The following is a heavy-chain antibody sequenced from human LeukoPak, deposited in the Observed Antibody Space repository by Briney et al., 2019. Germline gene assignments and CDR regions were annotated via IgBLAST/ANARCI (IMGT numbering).Heavy chain of an antibody. V-gene: IGHV3-48*03. CDR1: GFTFTNYE. J-gene: IGHJ5*02. D-gene: IGHD3-22*01. CDR2: ISGSGSTI. Sequence: GGSLRLSCAASGFTFTNYEMNWVRQAPGKGLEWISYISGSGSTIYYADSVKGRFTISRDNGKNSLYLQMNSLRAEDTAVYYCARGGYSDSSAADMTWGQGTLVTVSP. CDR3: ARGGYSDSSAADMT.